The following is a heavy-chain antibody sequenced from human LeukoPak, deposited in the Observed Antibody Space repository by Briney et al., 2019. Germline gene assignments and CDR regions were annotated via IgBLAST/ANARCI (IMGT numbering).Heavy chain of an antibody. V-gene: IGHV4-39*07. CDR2: IYYSGST. D-gene: IGHD6-19*01. CDR1: GGSISSSSYY. Sequence: PSETLSLTCTVSGGSISSSSYYWGWIRQPPGKGLEWIGSIYYSGSTYYNPSLKSRVTISVDTSKNQFSLKLSSVTAADTAVYYCAGYSSGWYSFDYFDYWGQGTLVTVSS. CDR3: AGYSSGWYSFDYFDY. J-gene: IGHJ4*02.